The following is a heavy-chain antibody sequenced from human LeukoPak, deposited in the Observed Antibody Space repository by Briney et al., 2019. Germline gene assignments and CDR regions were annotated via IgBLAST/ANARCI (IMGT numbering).Heavy chain of an antibody. CDR1: GGSISSYY. D-gene: IGHD3-22*01. CDR3: ASMIISDAFDI. J-gene: IGHJ3*02. CDR2: IYYSGST. Sequence: PSETLSLTCTVSGGSISSYYWSWIRQPPGKGLEWIGYIYYSGSTNYNPSLKSRVTISVDTSKNQFSLKLSSVTAADTAVYYCASMIISDAFDIWGQGTMATVSS. V-gene: IGHV4-59*08.